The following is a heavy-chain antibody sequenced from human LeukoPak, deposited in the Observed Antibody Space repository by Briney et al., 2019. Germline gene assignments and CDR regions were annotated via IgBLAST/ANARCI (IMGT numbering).Heavy chain of an antibody. CDR3: ARGDYSGYGWYYYYMDV. CDR1: GGSISSYY. J-gene: IGHJ6*03. D-gene: IGHD5-12*01. Sequence: KPSETLSLTCTVSGGSISSYYWNWIRQPPGKGLEWHGYIYYSGSNNNNPSLKSRVTISVDTSKNQVSLKLSSVTAADTAVYYCARGDYSGYGWYYYYMDVWGKGTTVTVSS. CDR2: IYYSGSN. V-gene: IGHV4-59*01.